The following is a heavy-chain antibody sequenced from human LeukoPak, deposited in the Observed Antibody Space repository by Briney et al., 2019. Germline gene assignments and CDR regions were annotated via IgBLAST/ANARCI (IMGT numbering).Heavy chain of an antibody. CDR1: GFTFSSSG. CDR2: ISSGSGTV. D-gene: IGHD6-13*01. V-gene: IGHV3-48*01. Sequence: PGGSLRLSCAASGFTFSSSGMNWVRQAPGKGLEWVSYISSGSGTVYYADSVKGRFTISRDNAKNSLYLQMNSLRAEDTAVYYCAKPRPSYSSSWYDHWGQGTLVTVSS. J-gene: IGHJ5*02. CDR3: AKPRPSYSSSWYDH.